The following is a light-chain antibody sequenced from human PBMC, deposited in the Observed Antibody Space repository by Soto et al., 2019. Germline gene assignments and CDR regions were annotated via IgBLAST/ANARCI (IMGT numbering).Light chain of an antibody. V-gene: IGLV2-14*01. Sequence: QSALTQPASVSGSPGQSITISCTGTSSDVGGYNYVSWYQQHPGKAPKLMIYEVSNRPSGVPNRFSASKSGNTASLTISGLQAEDEAYYFCSSYTDSGSLYVFGTETKLTVL. J-gene: IGLJ1*01. CDR2: EVS. CDR3: SSYTDSGSLYV. CDR1: SSDVGGYNY.